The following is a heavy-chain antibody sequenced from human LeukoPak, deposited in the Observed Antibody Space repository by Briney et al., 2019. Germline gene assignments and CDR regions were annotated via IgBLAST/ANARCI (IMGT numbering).Heavy chain of an antibody. D-gene: IGHD3-9*01. J-gene: IGHJ4*02. CDR3: ARQSYDILTGYSEGAFDF. V-gene: IGHV5-51*01. CDR2: IYPGDSDT. Sequence: GESLKISCKGSGYSFTTYWIGWLRQMPGKGLEWMGIIYPGDSDTRYSPSFQGQVTISADNSISTAYLQWSSLKASDTAMYYCARQSYDILTGYSEGAFDFWGQGTLVTVSS. CDR1: GYSFTTYW.